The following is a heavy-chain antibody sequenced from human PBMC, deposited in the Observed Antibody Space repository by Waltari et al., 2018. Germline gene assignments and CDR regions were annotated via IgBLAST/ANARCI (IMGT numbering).Heavy chain of an antibody. J-gene: IGHJ6*03. CDR2: IWYDGSNK. CDR1: GFTFSSYG. D-gene: IGHD3-9*01. Sequence: QVQLVESGGGVVQPGRSLRLSCAASGFTFSSYGMHWVRQAPGKGLEWVAVIWYDGSNKYYADSVKGRFTISRDNSKNMLYLQMNSLRAEDTAVYYCAKESDILTRRYYYYMDVWGKGTTVTVSS. CDR3: AKESDILTRRYYYYMDV. V-gene: IGHV3-33*06.